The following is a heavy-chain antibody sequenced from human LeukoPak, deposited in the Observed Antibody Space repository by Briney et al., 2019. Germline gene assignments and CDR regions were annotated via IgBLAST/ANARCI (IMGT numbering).Heavy chain of an antibody. J-gene: IGHJ4*02. CDR1: RFSFSRYE. V-gene: IGHV3-30-3*01. Sequence: GGSLRLSCAASRFSFSRYEMHWVRQAPGKGLEWVAVISYDGSNKYYADSVKGRFTISRDNAKNSLYLQMNSLRAEDTAVYYCARVGPNVLRYFDLPDYWGQGTLVTVSS. CDR3: ARVGPNVLRYFDLPDY. CDR2: ISYDGSNK. D-gene: IGHD3-9*01.